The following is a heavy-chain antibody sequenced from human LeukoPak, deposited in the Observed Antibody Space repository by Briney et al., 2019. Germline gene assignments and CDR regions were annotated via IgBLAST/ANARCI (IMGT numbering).Heavy chain of an antibody. CDR1: GGSISSSRFY. CDR2: IHYSGST. CDR3: ARDGDPTVSGWEYSDYMDV. Sequence: SETLSLTCIVSGGSISSSRFYWGWIRQPPGKGLEWIGTIHYSGSTYYNPSLKSRVTISADTSKNQFSLKLSSVTAADTAVYYCARDGDPTVSGWEYSDYMDVWGKGTTVTVSS. D-gene: IGHD6-19*01. J-gene: IGHJ6*03. V-gene: IGHV4-39*07.